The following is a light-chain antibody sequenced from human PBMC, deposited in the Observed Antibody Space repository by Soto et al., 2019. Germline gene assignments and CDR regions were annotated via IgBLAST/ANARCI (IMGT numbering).Light chain of an antibody. J-gene: IGKJ5*01. Sequence: EIVMTQSPATLSVSPGERATLSCRASQSVSSNLAWYQRKPGQAPRLLIYDTSTRATGIPARFSGSGSGTEFTLTISSLQSEDFAIYYCQHYNNWPPITFGQGTRLDIK. CDR2: DTS. V-gene: IGKV3-15*01. CDR1: QSVSSN. CDR3: QHYNNWPPIT.